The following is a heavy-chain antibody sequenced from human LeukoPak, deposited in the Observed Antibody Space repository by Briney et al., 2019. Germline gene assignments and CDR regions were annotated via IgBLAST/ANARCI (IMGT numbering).Heavy chain of an antibody. J-gene: IGHJ4*02. D-gene: IGHD5-18*01. CDR3: AKYIALGGYSYGNDY. CDR1: GFTFDDYA. CDR2: ISWNSGSI. V-gene: IGHV3-9*01. Sequence: GGSLRLSCAASGFTFDDYAMHWVRQAPGKGLEWVSGISWNSGSIGYADSVKGRFTISRDNAKNSLYLQMNSLRAEDTALYYCAKYIALGGYSYGNDYWGQGTLVTVSS.